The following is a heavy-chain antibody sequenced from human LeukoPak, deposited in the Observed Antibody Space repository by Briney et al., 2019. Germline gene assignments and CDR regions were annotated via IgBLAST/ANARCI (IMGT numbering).Heavy chain of an antibody. CDR1: GFTFDDYG. CDR2: ISISGSTI. D-gene: IGHD3-10*01. V-gene: IGHV3-48*03. J-gene: IGHJ4*02. Sequence: GGSLRLSCAASGFTFDDYGMSWVRQAPGKGLEWVSYISISGSTIYYADSVKGRFTVSRDNAKNSLYLQMNSLRAEDTAVYYCAREKIRSGSYELDYWGQGTLVTVSS. CDR3: AREKIRSGSYELDY.